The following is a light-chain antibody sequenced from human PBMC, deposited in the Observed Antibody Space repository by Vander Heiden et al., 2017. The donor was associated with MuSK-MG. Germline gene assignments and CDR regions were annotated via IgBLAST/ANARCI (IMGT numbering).Light chain of an antibody. Sequence: EIVLTQSPVTLPLSPGERATLSCRSSQSVCGSLAWYQQKPGQAPRLLIYDVPNRATGIRDRFSGSGHETDFSLTISSLESEDFAVYYCKHRNNGHALGTFGHGTTVEIE. CDR3: KHRNNGHALGT. CDR2: DVP. CDR1: QSVCGS. J-gene: IGKJ3*01. V-gene: IGKV3D-11*02.